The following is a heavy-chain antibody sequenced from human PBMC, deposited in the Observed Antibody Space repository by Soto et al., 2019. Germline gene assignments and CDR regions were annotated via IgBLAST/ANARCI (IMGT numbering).Heavy chain of an antibody. V-gene: IGHV4-34*01. CDR2: INPSGST. D-gene: IGHD2-15*01. CDR3: LCVVAATGQFDY. J-gene: IGHJ4*02. Sequence: SETLSLTCAVYGWSFSRYYWSWIRQPPGKGLEWIGEINPSGSTNYNPSLKSRVTMSVDTSKNQFSLKLSSVTAADTAVYYCLCVVAATGQFDYWGQGTLVTVS. CDR1: GWSFSRYY.